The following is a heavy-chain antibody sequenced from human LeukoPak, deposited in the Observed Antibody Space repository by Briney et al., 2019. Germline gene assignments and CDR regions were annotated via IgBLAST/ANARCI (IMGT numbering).Heavy chain of an antibody. V-gene: IGHV1-69*05. Sequence: ASVKVSCKASGSSIINYAVSWVRQAPGQGFEWMGGIIPIFGTADYAQKFQGRVTITTDQSTSTTYMALSSLKSEDTATYCTTRACHAGGCSSSFYYYYGLHFWGQGTTVTISS. CDR3: TRACHAGGCSSSFYYYYGLHF. CDR2: IIPIFGTA. CDR1: GSSIINYA. D-gene: IGHD3-16*01. J-gene: IGHJ6*02.